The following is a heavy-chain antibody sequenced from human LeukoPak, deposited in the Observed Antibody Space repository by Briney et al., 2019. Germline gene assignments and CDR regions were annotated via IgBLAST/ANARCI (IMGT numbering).Heavy chain of an antibody. CDR3: ARAEAVAGTDAFDI. D-gene: IGHD6-19*01. CDR1: GGSISSSSYY. Sequence: SETLSLTCTVSGGSISSSSYYWGWIRQPPGKGLEWIGSIYHSGSTNYNPSLKSRVTISVDKSKNQFSLKLSSVTAADTAVYYCARAEAVAGTDAFDIWGQGTMVTVSS. CDR2: IYHSGST. V-gene: IGHV4-39*07. J-gene: IGHJ3*02.